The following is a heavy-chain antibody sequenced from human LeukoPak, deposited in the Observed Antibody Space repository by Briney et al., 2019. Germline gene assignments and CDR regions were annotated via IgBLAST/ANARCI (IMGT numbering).Heavy chain of an antibody. Sequence: SETLSLTCTVSGGSISSYYWGWIRQPPGKGLEWIGSIYHSGSTYYNPSLKSRVTISVDTSKNQISLKLSSVTAADTAVYYCASQGFYYGSGSYYRRAFDIWGQGTMVTVSS. CDR2: IYHSGST. CDR1: GGSISSYY. J-gene: IGHJ3*02. D-gene: IGHD3-10*01. CDR3: ASQGFYYGSGSYYRRAFDI. V-gene: IGHV4-38-2*02.